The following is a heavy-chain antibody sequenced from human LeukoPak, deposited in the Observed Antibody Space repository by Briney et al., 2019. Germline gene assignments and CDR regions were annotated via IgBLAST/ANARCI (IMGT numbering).Heavy chain of an antibody. CDR2: MNPNRGNT. J-gene: IGHJ4*02. D-gene: IGHD2/OR15-2a*01. CDR1: GYTFTSYD. Sequence: ASVKVSCKASGYTFTSYDISWVREATGQGGEWGGWMNPNRGNTVYAQKFQGRVTMTRNTSISTTYMELRSLRSKDTAVYYCARAFRNMVSPNYWGQGTLVTVSS. V-gene: IGHV1-8*01. CDR3: ARAFRNMVSPNY.